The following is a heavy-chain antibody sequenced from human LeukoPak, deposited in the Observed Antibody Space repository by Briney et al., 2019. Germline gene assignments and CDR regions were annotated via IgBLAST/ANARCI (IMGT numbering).Heavy chain of an antibody. CDR2: ISTSSSYI. CDR1: GFTFCSYS. Sequence: GGSLRLSCAASGFTFCSYSMNWVRQAPGKGLEWVSSISTSSSYINYSDSVKGRFTISRDNSKNTLYLQMNSLRAEDTAVYYCARRAGAYSHPYDYWGQGTLVTVSS. CDR3: ARRAGAYSHPYDY. V-gene: IGHV3-21*04. D-gene: IGHD4/OR15-4a*01. J-gene: IGHJ4*02.